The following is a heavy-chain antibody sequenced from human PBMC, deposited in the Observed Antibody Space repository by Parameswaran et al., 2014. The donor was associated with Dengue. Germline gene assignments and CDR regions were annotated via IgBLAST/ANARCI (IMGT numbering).Heavy chain of an antibody. CDR2: ISAYNGNT. Sequence: WVRQAPGQGLEWMGWISAYNGNTNYAQKLQGRVTMTTDTSTSTAYMELRSLRSDDTAVYYCARDLRDGGRQWHYWGQGTLVTVSS. J-gene: IGHJ4*02. V-gene: IGHV1-18*01. D-gene: IGHD6-19*01. CDR3: ARDLRDGGRQWHY.